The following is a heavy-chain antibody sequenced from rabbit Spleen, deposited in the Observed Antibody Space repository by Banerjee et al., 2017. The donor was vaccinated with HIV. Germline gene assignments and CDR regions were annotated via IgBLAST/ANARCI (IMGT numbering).Heavy chain of an antibody. V-gene: IGHV1S40*01. CDR2: IDTSPGTT. J-gene: IGHJ4*01. CDR1: EFSFSSSYF. D-gene: IGHD2-1*01. Sequence: QSLEESGGDLVKPGASLTLTCTASEFSFSSSYFMCWVRQAPGKGLELIACIDTSPGTTYYASWAKGRFTISKTSSTMVTLQMTSLTAADTATYFCARGADYADYGYELWGPGPSSPS. CDR3: ARGADYADYGYEL.